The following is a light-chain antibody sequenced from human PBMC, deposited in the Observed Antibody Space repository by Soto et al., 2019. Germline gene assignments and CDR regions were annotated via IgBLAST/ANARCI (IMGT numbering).Light chain of an antibody. CDR1: TSDVGTYNF. CDR3: SSYTSSNSLV. J-gene: IGLJ1*01. V-gene: IGLV2-14*01. Sequence: QSALAQPASVSGSPGQSITISCTGSTSDVGTYNFVSWYQQHPGNAPKLLIFGVTNRPSGVSDRFSGSKSGDTASLTISGLQAEDEADYYCSSYTSSNSLVFVTGTKLTVL. CDR2: GVT.